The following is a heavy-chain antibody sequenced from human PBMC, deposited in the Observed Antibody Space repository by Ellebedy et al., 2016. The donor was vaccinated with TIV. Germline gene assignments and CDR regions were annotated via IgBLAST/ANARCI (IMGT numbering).Heavy chain of an antibody. CDR2: INSDGSVT. J-gene: IGHJ4*02. V-gene: IGHV3-74*01. CDR1: GFTFSSHW. Sequence: GESLKISXAASGFTFSSHWIHWVRQAPGKGLVWVARINSDGSVTGYADSVKGRFTISRDNAKNTLYLQMNSLSDEDTAVYYCARLKADYGSGSLWGQGTLVTVSS. CDR3: ARLKADYGSGSL. D-gene: IGHD3-10*01.